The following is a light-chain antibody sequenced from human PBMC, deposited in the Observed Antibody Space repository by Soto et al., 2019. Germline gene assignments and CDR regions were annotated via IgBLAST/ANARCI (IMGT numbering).Light chain of an antibody. CDR3: QQYNNWPRT. CDR2: GAS. CDR1: QSVSSN. Sequence: EIVRTQSPATLSVSPGERATLSCRASQSVSSNLAWYQQKPGQAPRLLIYGASTRATGIPARFSGSGSGTEFTLTISSLQSEDFAVYYCQQYNNWPRTFGQGPKV. J-gene: IGKJ1*01. V-gene: IGKV3-15*01.